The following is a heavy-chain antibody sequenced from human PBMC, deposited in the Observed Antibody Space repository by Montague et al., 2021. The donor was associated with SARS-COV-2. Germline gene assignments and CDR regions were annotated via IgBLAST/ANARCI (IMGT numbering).Heavy chain of an antibody. J-gene: IGHJ6*02. CDR2: LCNSGST. CDR3: ARHIEKEGTYYYYYGMDV. V-gene: IGHV4-59*08. Sequence: SETLSLTCTVSGDSISSYHWSWIRQPPGKGLEWIGYLCNSGSTKYNPSLKSRVTISVDTSKNQFSLKLSSVTAADTAVYYCARHIEKEGTYYYYYGMDVWGQGTTVTVSS. D-gene: IGHD2-15*01. CDR1: GDSISSYH.